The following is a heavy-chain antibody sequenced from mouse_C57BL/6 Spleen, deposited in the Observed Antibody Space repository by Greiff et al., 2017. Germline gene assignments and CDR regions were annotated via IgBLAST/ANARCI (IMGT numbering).Heavy chain of an antibody. CDR2: IHPNSGST. D-gene: IGHD2-5*01. CDR3: ARSAYSNYGYYAMDY. J-gene: IGHJ4*01. V-gene: IGHV1-64*01. CDR1: GYTFTSYW. Sequence: QVHVKQPGAELVKPGASVKLSCKASGYTFTSYWMHWVKQRPGQGLEWIGMIHPNSGSTNYNEKFKSKATLTVDKSSSTAYMQLSSLTSEDSAVXFCARSAYSNYGYYAMDYWGQGTSVTVSS.